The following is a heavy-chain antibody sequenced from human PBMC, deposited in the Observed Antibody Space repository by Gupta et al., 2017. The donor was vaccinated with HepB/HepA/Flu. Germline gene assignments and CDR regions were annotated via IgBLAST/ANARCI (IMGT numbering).Heavy chain of an antibody. CDR1: GYTFNNYG. Sequence: QVQMVQSETEVKKAGASVKVSCKVSGYTFNNYGISWVRQAPGQGLEWMGWISAYNGDTNYAQNFQDRGTMTTDTSTNTAYMELRSLRGDDTAVYYCARHLYCISSTCYTHSKGDFWGQGTLVTVS. J-gene: IGHJ4*02. CDR3: ARHLYCISSTCYTHSKGDF. CDR2: ISAYNGDT. D-gene: IGHD2-2*02. V-gene: IGHV1-18*01.